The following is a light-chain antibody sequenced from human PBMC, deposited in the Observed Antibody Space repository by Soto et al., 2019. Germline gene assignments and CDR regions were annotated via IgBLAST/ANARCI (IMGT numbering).Light chain of an antibody. Sequence: EIVLTQSPGPLSLSPGERATLSCRTSQSISSSYLAWSQQKPGQAPRLLISATSSRATGVPERFSGSGSGTDFTLTISRLEPEDSAVYYCHQFVSSPPAWAFGQGTKVEIK. CDR3: HQFVSSPPAWA. J-gene: IGKJ1*01. CDR1: QSISSSY. CDR2: ATS. V-gene: IGKV3-20*01.